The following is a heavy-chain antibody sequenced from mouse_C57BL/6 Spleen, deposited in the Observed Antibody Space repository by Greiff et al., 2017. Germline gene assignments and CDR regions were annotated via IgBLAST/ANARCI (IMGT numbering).Heavy chain of an antibody. Sequence: QVQLQQSGPELVKPGASVKISCKASGYAFSSSWMNWVKQRPGKGLEWIGRIYPGDGDTNYNGKFKGKATLTADKSSSSAYMQLSSLTSEDSAVYFCARGGQLSLAWFAYWGQGTLVTVSA. D-gene: IGHD3-2*02. J-gene: IGHJ3*01. CDR3: ARGGQLSLAWFAY. CDR2: IYPGDGDT. V-gene: IGHV1-82*01. CDR1: GYAFSSSW.